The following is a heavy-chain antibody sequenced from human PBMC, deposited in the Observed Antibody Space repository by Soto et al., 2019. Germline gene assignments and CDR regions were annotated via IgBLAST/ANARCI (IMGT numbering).Heavy chain of an antibody. Sequence: SETLSLTCAVSGGSISTSNWWGWVRQPPGKGLEWIGEVYHSGSTNYNPSFKSRVAMSVDKSKNQFSLKLNSVTAADTALYYCARTSTRGTRFDYWGQGSLVPVSS. CDR2: VYHSGST. J-gene: IGHJ4*02. CDR3: ARTSTRGTRFDY. CDR1: GGSISTSNW. D-gene: IGHD1-1*01. V-gene: IGHV4-4*02.